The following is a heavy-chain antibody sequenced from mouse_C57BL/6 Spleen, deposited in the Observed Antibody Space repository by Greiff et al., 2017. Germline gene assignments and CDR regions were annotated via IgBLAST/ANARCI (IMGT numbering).Heavy chain of an antibody. CDR3: ARKGDDYDKAWFAY. CDR2: INPNNGGT. CDR1: GYTFTDYY. Sequence: EVQLQQSGPELVKPGASVKISCKASGYTFTDYYMNWVKQSHGKSLEWIGDINPNNGGTSYNQKFKGKATLTVDKSSSTAYMELRSLTSEDSAVYYCARKGDDYDKAWFAYWGQGTLVTVSA. V-gene: IGHV1-26*01. J-gene: IGHJ3*01. D-gene: IGHD2-4*01.